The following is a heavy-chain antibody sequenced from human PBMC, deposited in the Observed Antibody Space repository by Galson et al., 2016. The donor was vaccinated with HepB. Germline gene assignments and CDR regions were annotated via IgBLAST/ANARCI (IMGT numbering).Heavy chain of an antibody. Sequence: ETLSLTCTVSGGSISRYYWTWMRQPPGKGLEWIGYIYDSGYTNYDPSLQRRGTISVDPSKNQFSLKLRSVTAADTAVYYCARDYNGVLYWGQGTLVTVSS. J-gene: IGHJ4*02. CDR1: GGSISRYY. CDR2: IYDSGYT. CDR3: ARDYNGVLY. V-gene: IGHV4-59*01. D-gene: IGHD3-10*01.